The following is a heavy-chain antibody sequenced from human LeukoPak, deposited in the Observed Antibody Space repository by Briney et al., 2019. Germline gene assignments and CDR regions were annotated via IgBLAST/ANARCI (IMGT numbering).Heavy chain of an antibody. D-gene: IGHD1-14*01. V-gene: IGHV1-69*04. CDR2: IIPILGIA. Sequence: ASVKVPCKASGGTFSSYAISWVRQAPGQGLEWMGRIIPILGIANYAQKFQGRVTITADKPTSTAYMELSSLRSEDTAVYYCARDSNPDGYYYYYYGMDVWGQGTTVTVSS. CDR3: ARDSNPDGYYYYYYGMDV. CDR1: GGTFSSYA. J-gene: IGHJ6*02.